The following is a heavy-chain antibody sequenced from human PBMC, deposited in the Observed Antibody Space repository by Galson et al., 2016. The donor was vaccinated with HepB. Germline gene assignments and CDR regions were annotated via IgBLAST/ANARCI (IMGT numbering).Heavy chain of an antibody. V-gene: IGHV3-11*03. D-gene: IGHD2-15*01. CDR1: GFTFSDYY. CDR3: ASVYCSGGSCYSGLYLDY. J-gene: IGHJ4*02. Sequence: SLRLSCAASGFTFSDYYVSWIRQAPGRGLELVSYISETSTYTNYADSVKGRFTISRDNAKNSLYLQMNSLRAEDTAVYYCASVYCSGGSCYSGLYLDYWGQGTLVTVSS. CDR2: ISETSTYT.